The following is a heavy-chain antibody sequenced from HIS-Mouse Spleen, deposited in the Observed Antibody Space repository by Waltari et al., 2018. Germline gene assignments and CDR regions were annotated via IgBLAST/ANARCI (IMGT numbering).Heavy chain of an antibody. CDR1: GLTFRSFW. CDR2: INSDGSST. D-gene: IGHD1-1*01. Sequence: EVQLVESGGGLFQHGGSLSLSCAASGLTFRSFWMHWVRQAPGKGLVWVSRINSDGSSTSYADSVKGRFTISRDNAKNTLYLQMNSLRAEDTAVYYCARDLELDAFDIWGQGTMVTVSS. V-gene: IGHV3-74*01. CDR3: ARDLELDAFDI. J-gene: IGHJ3*02.